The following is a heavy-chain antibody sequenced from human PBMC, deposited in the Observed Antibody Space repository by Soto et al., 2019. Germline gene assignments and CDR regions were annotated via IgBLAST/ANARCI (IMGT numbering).Heavy chain of an antibody. CDR2: ISYSGST. D-gene: IGHD2-21*02. V-gene: IGHV4-39*01. Sequence: PSETLSLTCTVTGDSISSRSYYWGWIRQPPGKGLEWIGSISYSGSTYNNPSLRSRVSMSIDTSKDQFSLKLKSVTAADTALYFCARQRTSVVTQASFDVWGPGSLVTVSS. CDR3: ARQRTSVVTQASFDV. CDR1: GDSISSRSYY. J-gene: IGHJ4*02.